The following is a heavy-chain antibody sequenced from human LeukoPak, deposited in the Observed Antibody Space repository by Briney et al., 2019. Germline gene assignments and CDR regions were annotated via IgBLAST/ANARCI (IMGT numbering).Heavy chain of an antibody. CDR3: ARQSEMATIIDY. Sequence: SETLSLTCTVSGGSISSYYWSWIRQPPGKGLEWIGYIYYSGSTNYNPSLKSRVTISVDTSKNQFSLKLSSVTAADTVVYYCARQSEMATIIDYWGQGTLVTVSS. CDR2: IYYSGST. D-gene: IGHD5-24*01. V-gene: IGHV4-59*08. J-gene: IGHJ4*02. CDR1: GGSISSYY.